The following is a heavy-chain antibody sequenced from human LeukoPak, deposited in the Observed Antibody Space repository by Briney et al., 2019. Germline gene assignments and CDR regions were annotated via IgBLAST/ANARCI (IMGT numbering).Heavy chain of an antibody. J-gene: IGHJ4*02. D-gene: IGHD3-10*01. CDR2: ISFDGRNI. CDR3: AKDRGSGRVRGVIINY. V-gene: IGHV3-30*18. Sequence: PGGSLRLSCAAFGFTFSSYGMHWVRQAPGKGLEWVAVISFDGRNIYYADSVKGRFTISRDNSKNTLYLQMNSLRAEDTAVYYCAKDRGSGRVRGVIINYWGQGTLVTVSS. CDR1: GFTFSSYG.